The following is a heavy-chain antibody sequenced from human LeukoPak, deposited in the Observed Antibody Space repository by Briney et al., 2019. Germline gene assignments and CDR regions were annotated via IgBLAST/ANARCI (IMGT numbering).Heavy chain of an antibody. CDR1: GGSISSGGYY. CDR3: ARRAYYYDRVIDY. V-gene: IGHV4-34*01. D-gene: IGHD3-22*01. CDR2: INHSGST. Sequence: TSETLSLTCAVSGGSISSGGYYWSWIRQPPGKGLEWIGEINHSGSTNYNPSLKSRVTISVDTSKNQFSLKLSSVTAADTAVYYCARRAYYYDRVIDYWGQGTLVTVSS. J-gene: IGHJ4*02.